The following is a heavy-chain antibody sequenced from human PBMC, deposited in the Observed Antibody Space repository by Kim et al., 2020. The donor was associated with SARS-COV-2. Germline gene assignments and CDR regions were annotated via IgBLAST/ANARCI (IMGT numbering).Heavy chain of an antibody. V-gene: IGHV3-15*01. D-gene: IGHD6-19*01. CDR1: GFTFSNAW. CDR3: TTDIAIAVAGTIFN. J-gene: IGHJ4*02. CDR2: IKSKTDGGTT. Sequence: GGSLRLSCAASGFTFSNAWMSWVRQAPGKGLEWVGRIKSKTDGGTTDYAAPVKGRFTISRDDSKNTLYLQMNSLKTEDTAVYYCTTDIAIAVAGTIFNWGQGTLVTVSS.